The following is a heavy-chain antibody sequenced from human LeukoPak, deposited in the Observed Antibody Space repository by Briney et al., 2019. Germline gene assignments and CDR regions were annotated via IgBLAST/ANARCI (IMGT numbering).Heavy chain of an antibody. CDR1: KFTFSHYG. CDR3: AKDAERGFDYSNSLEK. J-gene: IGHJ4*02. D-gene: IGHD4-11*01. Sequence: GGSLRLSCAASKFTFSHYGMHWVRQAPGKGLEWVAVIWDDGSSKYYADSVKGRFTVSRDNSQKTLYLQMNSLRPEDTAVYYCAKDAERGFDYSNSLEKWGQGTLVTVSS. V-gene: IGHV3-33*06. CDR2: IWDDGSSK.